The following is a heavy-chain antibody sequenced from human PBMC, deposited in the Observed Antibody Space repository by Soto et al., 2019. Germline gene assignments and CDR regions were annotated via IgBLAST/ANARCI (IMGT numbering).Heavy chain of an antibody. V-gene: IGHV1-69*06. Sequence: GASVKVSCKASGGTFSSYAISWVRQAPGQGLEWMGGIIPIFGTANYAQKFQGRVTITADKSTSTAYMELSSLRSEDTAVYYCARVPAAITDHYYYYGMDVWGQGTTVTVSS. J-gene: IGHJ6*02. CDR1: GGTFSSYA. D-gene: IGHD2-2*01. CDR2: IIPIFGTA. CDR3: ARVPAAITDHYYYYGMDV.